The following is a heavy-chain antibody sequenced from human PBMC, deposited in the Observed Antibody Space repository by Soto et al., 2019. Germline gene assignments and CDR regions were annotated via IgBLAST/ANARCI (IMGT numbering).Heavy chain of an antibody. CDR1: GFTFSNYG. Sequence: PGGSLRLSCAASGFTFSNYGMSWVRQAPGKGLEWVSAISGSGGSTYYADSVKGRFTISRDNSKNTLFLQMNSLRAEDTAIYYCAKVVYYGVVISRGYIDYRGQRTPVTVSS. D-gene: IGHD3-3*01. V-gene: IGHV3-23*01. CDR3: AKVVYYGVVISRGYIDY. J-gene: IGHJ4*02. CDR2: ISGSGGST.